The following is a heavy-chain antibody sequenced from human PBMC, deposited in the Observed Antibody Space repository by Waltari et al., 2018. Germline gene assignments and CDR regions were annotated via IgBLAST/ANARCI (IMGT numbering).Heavy chain of an antibody. CDR1: GFTFSSYW. V-gene: IGHV3-74*01. D-gene: IGHD3-22*01. Sequence: EVQLVESGGGLVQPGGSLRLSCAASGFTFSSYWMHWVRQSRGKGLVWASSNNTDGSSTSYSDSVESRINSSRDNAKNTMYLQVNSRRAEDTAVYYCASSVVVPVGTFDYWGQGTLVTVSS. CDR3: ASSVVVPVGTFDY. J-gene: IGHJ4*02. CDR2: NNTDGSST.